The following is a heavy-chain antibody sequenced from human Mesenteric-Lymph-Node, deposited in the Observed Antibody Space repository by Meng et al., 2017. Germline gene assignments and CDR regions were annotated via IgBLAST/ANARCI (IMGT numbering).Heavy chain of an antibody. CDR1: GGSITSGFYY. V-gene: IGHV4-61*02. D-gene: IGHD5-18*01. Sequence: LRLSCTVSGGSITSGFYYWSWIRQSAGKGLEWIGRIYDTGSTNYSPSFKSRVTISVDTSKMQFSLKLSSVTAADTAVYYCARESRSGYSTENWFDPWGQGNLVTVSS. J-gene: IGHJ5*02. CDR2: IYDTGST. CDR3: ARESRSGYSTENWFDP.